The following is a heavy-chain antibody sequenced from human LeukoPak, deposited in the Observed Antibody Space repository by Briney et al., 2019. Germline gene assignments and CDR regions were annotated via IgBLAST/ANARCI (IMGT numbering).Heavy chain of an antibody. D-gene: IGHD3-10*01. CDR2: ISGSGGST. V-gene: IGHV3-23*01. CDR1: GFTFSSYA. CDR3: AKDPRPYYGSGSYSDY. Sequence: SGGSLRLSCAASGFTFSSYAMSWVRQAPGKGLEWVSAISGSGGSTYYADSVKGRFTISRDNSKNTLYLQMNSLRAEDTAVYYCAKDPRPYYGSGSYSDYWGQGTLVTVSS. J-gene: IGHJ4*02.